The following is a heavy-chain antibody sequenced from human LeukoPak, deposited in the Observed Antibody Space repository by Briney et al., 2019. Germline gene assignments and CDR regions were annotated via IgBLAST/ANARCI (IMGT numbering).Heavy chain of an antibody. CDR3: ARDLSMATVIMDGMDA. J-gene: IGHJ6*02. CDR2: IYNSGST. CDR1: GGSISSGDYY. V-gene: IGHV4-30-4*01. Sequence: TASETLSLTCSVSGGSISSGDYYWSWIRQPPGKGLEWIGYIYNSGSTYYNPSLKSRVSMSVDTSKNQFSLKLSSVTAADTAVYYCARDLSMATVIMDGMDAWGQGTTVTVSS. D-gene: IGHD4-11*01.